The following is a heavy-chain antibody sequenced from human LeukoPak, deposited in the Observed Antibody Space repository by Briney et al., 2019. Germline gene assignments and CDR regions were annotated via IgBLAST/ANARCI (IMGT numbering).Heavy chain of an antibody. CDR2: MSSGGST. V-gene: IGHV4-4*07. J-gene: IGHJ5*02. CDR3: ARDLNWFDP. Sequence: PSETLSLTCTVSGASISSSYCTWIRQSAGEGLEWIGRMSSGGSTTYNPSFKGRVTMSLDTSKKQFSLNVTSVTAADTAVYYCARDLNWFDPWGQGTLVTVSS. CDR1: GASISSSY.